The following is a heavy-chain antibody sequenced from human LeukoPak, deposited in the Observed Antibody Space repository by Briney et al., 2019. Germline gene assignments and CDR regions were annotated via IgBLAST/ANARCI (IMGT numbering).Heavy chain of an antibody. CDR3: ARDLGLIWFGELGDAFDI. D-gene: IGHD3-10*01. V-gene: IGHV3-48*02. Sequence: PGGTLRLSCAASGFTFSIYTMNWVRQAPGKGLEWVSYISGSSSTIYYVDSVKGRFTISRDKAKNSLYLQMNSPRDEDTAVYYCARDLGLIWFGELGDAFDIWGQGTMVTVSS. CDR1: GFTFSIYT. J-gene: IGHJ3*02. CDR2: ISGSSSTI.